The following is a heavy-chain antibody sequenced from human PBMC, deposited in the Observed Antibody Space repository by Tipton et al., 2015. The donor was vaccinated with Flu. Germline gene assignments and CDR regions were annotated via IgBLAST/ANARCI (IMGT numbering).Heavy chain of an antibody. CDR1: RGSISGSDW. CDR2: ISDSGST. Sequence: TLSLTCDVSRGSISGSDWWSWVRQPPGKELDWIGQISDSGSTNYNPSLKSRVTISVDMSKNQLSLKLRSVTAADTAVYYCVARLGLWGYDSWCDYPQAGVFDLWGQGTMVTVSS. V-gene: IGHV4-4*02. D-gene: IGHD3-3*01. J-gene: IGHJ3*01. CDR3: VARLGLWGYDSWCDYPQAGVFDL.